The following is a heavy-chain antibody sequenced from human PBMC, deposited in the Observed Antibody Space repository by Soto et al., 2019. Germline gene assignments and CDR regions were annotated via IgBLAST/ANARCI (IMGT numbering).Heavy chain of an antibody. CDR3: ARQIGRGSWSLDH. CDR1: GGSISSSDYW. CDR2: IYYTGST. V-gene: IGHV4-39*01. D-gene: IGHD6-13*01. Sequence: QLQLQESGPGLVKPAETLSLTCTVSGGSISSSDYWWGWIRQPPGKGLEWIGSIYYTGSTYYNPSLKRRVIISVDTSKNQFSLRLSSVTAADTALYYCARQIGRGSWSLDHWGQGTLVTVSS. J-gene: IGHJ4*02.